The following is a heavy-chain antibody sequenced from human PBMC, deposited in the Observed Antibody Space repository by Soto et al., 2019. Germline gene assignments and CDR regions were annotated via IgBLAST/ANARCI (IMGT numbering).Heavy chain of an antibody. CDR1: GGSVSSGSYY. J-gene: IGHJ4*02. CDR3: ARAATAMYYFDY. CDR2: IYYSGST. Sequence: SETLSLTCTVSGGSVSSGSYYWSWIRQPPGKGLEWIGYIYYSGSTNYNPSLKSRVTISVDTSKNQFSLKLSSVTAADTAVYYCARAATAMYYFDYWGQGTLVTVSS. D-gene: IGHD5-12*01. V-gene: IGHV4-61*01.